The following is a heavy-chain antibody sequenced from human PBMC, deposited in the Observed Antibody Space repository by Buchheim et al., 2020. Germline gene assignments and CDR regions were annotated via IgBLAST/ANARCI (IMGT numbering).Heavy chain of an antibody. D-gene: IGHD3-10*01. J-gene: IGHJ4*02. CDR1: GFTFTDYA. V-gene: IGHV3-33*01. Sequence: QVHLVESGGGVVQPGRSLRLSCAASGFTFTDYAMHWVRQAPGKGLEWVATIKYDGRNTYYVDSVKGRFTLSRDNSKNTLNLQMDSLRAEDTAVYYCARGRAYYDGSGSYARFDYWGQGA. CDR2: IKYDGRNT. CDR3: ARGRAYYDGSGSYARFDY.